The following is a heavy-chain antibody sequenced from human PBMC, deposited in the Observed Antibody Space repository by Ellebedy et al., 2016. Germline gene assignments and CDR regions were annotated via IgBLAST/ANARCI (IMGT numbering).Heavy chain of an antibody. D-gene: IGHD2-21*02. CDR2: ISPSSGTI. J-gene: IGHJ4*02. Sequence: GESLKISXAASGYTFSDYCMAWARQAPGKGLEWVSYISPSSGTISYADSVKGRFTISRDNAQNSVYLQMNSLRADDTAVYYCAFNIRRGDGLNWGQGTLVSVSS. CDR1: GYTFSDYC. V-gene: IGHV3-11*01. CDR3: AFNIRRGDGLN.